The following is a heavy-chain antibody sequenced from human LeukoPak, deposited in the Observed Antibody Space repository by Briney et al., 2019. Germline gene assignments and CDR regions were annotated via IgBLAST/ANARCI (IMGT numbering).Heavy chain of an antibody. CDR1: GYNFISYY. CDR2: INPSGGST. Sequence: AASVKVSCKASGYNFISYYMHWVRQAPGQGLEWMGIINPSGGSTSYAQKFQDRFTMTRDTSTSTVYMELSSLKSEDTAVYYCVREDVVLVDAVRYYYYGMDVWGKGTTVTVSS. D-gene: IGHD2-8*01. V-gene: IGHV1-46*01. CDR3: VREDVVLVDAVRYYYYGMDV. J-gene: IGHJ6*04.